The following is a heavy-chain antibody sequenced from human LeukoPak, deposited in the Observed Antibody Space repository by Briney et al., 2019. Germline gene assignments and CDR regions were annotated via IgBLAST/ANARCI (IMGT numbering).Heavy chain of an antibody. J-gene: IGHJ5*02. CDR2: IYPGDSDT. CDR3: ARHPHYYDFWSGYYTSNWFDP. CDR1: GYSFTSYW. D-gene: IGHD3-3*01. V-gene: IGHV5-51*01. Sequence: GESLKISCKGSGYSFTSYWIGWVRQMPGKGLEWMGIIYPGDSDTRYSPSFQGQVTISADKSISTAYLQWSSLKASDTAMYYCARHPHYYDFWSGYYTSNWFDPWGQGTLVTVS.